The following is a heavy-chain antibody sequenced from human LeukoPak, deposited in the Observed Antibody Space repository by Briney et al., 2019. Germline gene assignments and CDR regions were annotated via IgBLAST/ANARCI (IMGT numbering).Heavy chain of an antibody. V-gene: IGHV4-34*01. CDR2: INHSGST. J-gene: IGHJ2*01. Sequence: SETLSLTCAVYGGSFSGYYWSWIRQPPGKGLEWIGEINHSGSTNYSPSLKSRVTISVDTSKNHFSLKLSSVTAADTAVYYCARVYYSSSYDYWYFDLWGRGTLVTVSS. CDR3: ARVYYSSSYDYWYFDL. D-gene: IGHD6-13*01. CDR1: GGSFSGYY.